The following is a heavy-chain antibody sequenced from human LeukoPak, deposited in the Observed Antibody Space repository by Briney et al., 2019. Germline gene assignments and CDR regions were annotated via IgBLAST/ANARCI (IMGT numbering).Heavy chain of an antibody. CDR2: INPSGGST. CDR1: GYTFTSYY. J-gene: IGHJ4*02. D-gene: IGHD3-22*01. CDR3: ASVGDSSGYYYSPSPAPTFDY. Sequence: GASVKVSCKASGYTFTSYYMHWVRQAPGQGLEWMGIINPSGGSTSYAQKFQGRVTMTRDMSTSTVYMELSSLRSEDTAVYYCASVGDSSGYYYSPSPAPTFDYWGQGTLVTVSS. V-gene: IGHV1-46*01.